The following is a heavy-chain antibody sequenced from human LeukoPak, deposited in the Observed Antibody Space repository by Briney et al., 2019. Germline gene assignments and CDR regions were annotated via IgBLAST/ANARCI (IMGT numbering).Heavy chain of an antibody. CDR1: GYTFTSYG. J-gene: IGHJ4*02. V-gene: IGHV1-18*01. CDR2: ISAYNGNT. Sequence: ASVKVSCKASGYTFTSYGISWVRQAPGQGLEWMGWISAYNGNTNYAQKLQGRVTMTTDTSTSTAYMELRSLRSDDTAVYYCARESHYDYVWGSYRTYYLDYWGQGTLVTVSS. D-gene: IGHD3-16*02. CDR3: ARESHYDYVWGSYRTYYLDY.